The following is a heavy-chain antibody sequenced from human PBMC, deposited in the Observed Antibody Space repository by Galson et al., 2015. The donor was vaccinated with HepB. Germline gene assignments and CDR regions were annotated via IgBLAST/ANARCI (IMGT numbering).Heavy chain of an antibody. D-gene: IGHD6-13*01. V-gene: IGHV3-15*01. CDR1: GFSFSTAW. CDR2: IYSKTAGGTT. CDR3: CTGRVLGISWPEE. Sequence: SLRLSCAASGFSFSTAWMIWVRQAPGKGLEWVGHIYSKTAGGTTDYVAPVKGRFTIPRDDSKNTVYLQMNRLETEDTAVYYCCTGRVLGISWPEEWGPGTLVTVSS. J-gene: IGHJ4*02.